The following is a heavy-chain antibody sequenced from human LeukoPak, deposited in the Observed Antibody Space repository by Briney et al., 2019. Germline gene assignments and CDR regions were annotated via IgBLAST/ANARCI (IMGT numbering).Heavy chain of an antibody. Sequence: AGGSLRLSCAASGFTFSSYWMHWVRQAPGKGLVWVSRIKTDGSSTSYADSVKGRFTISRDNAKNTLYLQMNSLRAEDTAVYYCARDREVNYIYYYMDVWGKGTTVTVSS. J-gene: IGHJ6*03. CDR3: ARDREVNYIYYYMDV. D-gene: IGHD4-11*01. CDR1: GFTFSSYW. V-gene: IGHV3-74*01. CDR2: IKTDGSST.